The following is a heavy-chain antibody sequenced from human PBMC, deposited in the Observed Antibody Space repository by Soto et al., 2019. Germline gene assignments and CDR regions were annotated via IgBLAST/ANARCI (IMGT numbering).Heavy chain of an antibody. CDR3: VVDSYGYIYFQP. J-gene: IGHJ1*01. CDR1: GFTVSSNY. Sequence: LLGGSLRLSCAASGFTVSSNYMSWVRQAPGKGLEWVSVIYSGGSTYYADSVKGRFTISRDNSKNTLYLQMNSLRAEDTAVYYCVVDSYGYIYFQPWGQGTPVTVSS. CDR2: IYSGGST. V-gene: IGHV3-66*01. D-gene: IGHD5-18*01.